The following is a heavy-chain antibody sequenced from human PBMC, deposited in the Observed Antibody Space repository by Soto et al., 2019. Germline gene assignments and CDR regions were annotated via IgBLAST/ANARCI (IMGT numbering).Heavy chain of an antibody. J-gene: IGHJ5*02. Sequence: GESLKISCKGSGYSFTSYWIGWVRQMPGKGLEWMGIIYPGDSDTRYSPSFQGQVTISADKSISTAYLQWSSLKASDTAMYYCARSRGLVKGGDLWFDPWGQGTLVTVSS. D-gene: IGHD6-19*01. CDR2: IYPGDSDT. V-gene: IGHV5-51*01. CDR1: GYSFTSYW. CDR3: ARSRGLVKGGDLWFDP.